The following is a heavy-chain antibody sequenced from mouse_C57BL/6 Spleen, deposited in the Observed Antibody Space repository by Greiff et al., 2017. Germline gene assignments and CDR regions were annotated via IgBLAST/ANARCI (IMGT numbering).Heavy chain of an antibody. CDR3: ARGGVYGSSLMDY. CDR1: GFNIKDYY. Sequence: VQLQQSGAELVKPGASVKLSCTASGFNIKDYYMHWVKQRTEQGLEWIGRIDPEDGETKYAPNFKGKATITAATSSNTAYLQLSSLTSEDTAVYYGARGGVYGSSLMDYWGQGTSVTVSS. CDR2: IDPEDGET. V-gene: IGHV14-2*01. J-gene: IGHJ4*01. D-gene: IGHD1-1*01.